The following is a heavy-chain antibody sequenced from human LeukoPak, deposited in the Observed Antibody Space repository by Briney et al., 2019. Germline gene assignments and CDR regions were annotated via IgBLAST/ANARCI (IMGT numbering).Heavy chain of an antibody. CDR2: INTDGSST. CDR1: GFTFSSYS. J-gene: IGHJ6*03. D-gene: IGHD3-3*01. CDR3: ARRETYDFWSGYYMGSGYYYYMDV. V-gene: IGHV3-74*01. Sequence: GGSLRLSCAASGFTFSSYSMNWVRQAPGKGLVWVSRINTDGSSTSYADSVKGRFTISRDNAKNTLYLQMNSLRAEDTAVYYCARRETYDFWSGYYMGSGYYYYMDVWGKGTTVTVSS.